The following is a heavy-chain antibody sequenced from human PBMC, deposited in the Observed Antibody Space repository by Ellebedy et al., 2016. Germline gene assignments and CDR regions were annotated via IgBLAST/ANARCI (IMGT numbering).Heavy chain of an antibody. J-gene: IGHJ4*02. V-gene: IGHV3-30*04. CDR2: ISHDGSNK. CDR1: GFIFSNFA. Sequence: GESLKISXVASGFIFSNFAMYWVRQAPGKGLEWVAAISHDGSNKDYADSVRGRFTISRDTTKNSLYLQMNSLRVEDTAVYYCVRDGNGGWHFDYWGQGTLVTVSS. D-gene: IGHD6-19*01. CDR3: VRDGNGGWHFDY.